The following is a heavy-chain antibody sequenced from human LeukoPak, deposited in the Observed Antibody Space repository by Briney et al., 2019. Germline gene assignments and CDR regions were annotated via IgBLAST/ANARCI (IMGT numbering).Heavy chain of an antibody. CDR1: GGSISSGSYY. CDR2: IYTSGST. V-gene: IGHV4-61*02. J-gene: IGHJ4*02. D-gene: IGHD3-10*01. Sequence: SETLSLTCTVSGGSISSGSYYWSWIRQPAGKGLEWIGRIYTSGSTNYNPSLKSRVTISVDTSKNQFSLKLSSVTAADTAVYYCAIGGSGSSPFDYWGQGTLVTVSS. CDR3: AIGGSGSSPFDY.